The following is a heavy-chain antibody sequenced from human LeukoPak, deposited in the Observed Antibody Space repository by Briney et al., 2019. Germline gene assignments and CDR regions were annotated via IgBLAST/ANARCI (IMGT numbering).Heavy chain of an antibody. D-gene: IGHD1-26*01. CDR1: GFTFSSYA. CDR3: AKDREPYGLEPDY. Sequence: PGGSLRLSCAASGFTFSSYAMHWVRQAPGKGLEWVAVISYDGSNKYYADSVKGRFTISRDNSKNTLYLQMNSLRAEDTAVYYCAKDREPYGLEPDYWGQGTLVTVSS. CDR2: ISYDGSNK. J-gene: IGHJ4*02. V-gene: IGHV3-30-3*01.